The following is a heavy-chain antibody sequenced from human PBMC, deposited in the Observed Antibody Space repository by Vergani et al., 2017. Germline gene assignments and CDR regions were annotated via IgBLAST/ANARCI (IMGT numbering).Heavy chain of an antibody. D-gene: IGHD2-15*01. CDR2: IWYDGSNK. V-gene: IGHV3-33*01. CDR1: GFTFSSYG. CDR3: ARGPRRVAATFVDY. Sequence: QVQLVESGGGVVQPGRSLRLSCAASGFTFSSYGMHWVRQAPGKGLEWVAVIWYDGSNKYYADSVKGRFTISRDNSKNTLYLQMNSLRAEDTAVYYCARGPRRVAATFVDYWGQGTLVTVSS. J-gene: IGHJ4*02.